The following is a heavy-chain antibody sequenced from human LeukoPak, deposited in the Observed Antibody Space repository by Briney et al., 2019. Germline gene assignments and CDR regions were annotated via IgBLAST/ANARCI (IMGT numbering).Heavy chain of an antibody. Sequence: GGSLRLSCAASGFTFSSYSMNWVRQAPGKGLEWVSSISSSSSYIYYADSMKGRFTISRDNAKNSLYLQMNSLRAEDTAVYYCARDNYYGSGVLDIWGQGTMVTVSS. CDR3: ARDNYYGSGVLDI. D-gene: IGHD3-10*01. J-gene: IGHJ3*02. CDR1: GFTFSSYS. CDR2: ISSSSSYI. V-gene: IGHV3-21*01.